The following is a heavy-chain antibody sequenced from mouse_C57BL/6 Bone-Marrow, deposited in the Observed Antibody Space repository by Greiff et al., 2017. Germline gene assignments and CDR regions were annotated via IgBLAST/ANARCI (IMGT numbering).Heavy chain of an antibody. V-gene: IGHV1-69*01. D-gene: IGHD1-1*01. Sequence: QVQLQQPGAELVMPGASVKLSCKASGYTFTSYWMHWVKQRPGQGLEWIGEIDPSDSYTNYNQKFKGKSTLTVDKSSPTAYMQLSSLTSEDSAVYYCARERGYYGSSAGYVDVWGTGPAITVSS. CDR3: ARERGYYGSSAGYVDV. CDR2: IDPSDSYT. J-gene: IGHJ1*03. CDR1: GYTFTSYW.